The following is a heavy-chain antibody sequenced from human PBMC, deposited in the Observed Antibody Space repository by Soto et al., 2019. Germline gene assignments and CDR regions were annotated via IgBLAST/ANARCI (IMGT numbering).Heavy chain of an antibody. Sequence: GGSLRLSCAASGFTFSSYAMHWVRQAPGKGLEWVAVISYDGSNKYYADSVKGRFTISRDNSKNTLYLQMNSLRAEDTAVYYCARDLYYDFWSGFGYWGQGTLVTVSS. J-gene: IGHJ4*02. CDR2: ISYDGSNK. V-gene: IGHV3-30-3*01. D-gene: IGHD3-3*01. CDR1: GFTFSSYA. CDR3: ARDLYYDFWSGFGY.